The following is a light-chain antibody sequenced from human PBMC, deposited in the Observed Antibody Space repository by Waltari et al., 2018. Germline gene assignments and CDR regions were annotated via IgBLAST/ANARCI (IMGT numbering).Light chain of an antibody. J-gene: IGLJ3*02. CDR3: QVWDTSSDHWV. Sequence: SYVLTQPPSVSVAPGQTASIPCAGNHIGIKIVQWYQQKPGQAPVLVVCDDIVRPSGISDRFSGSNFENTATLTISRVEAGDEADYYCQVWDTSSDHWVFGGGTKLTVL. CDR2: DDI. V-gene: IGLV3-21*02. CDR1: HIGIKI.